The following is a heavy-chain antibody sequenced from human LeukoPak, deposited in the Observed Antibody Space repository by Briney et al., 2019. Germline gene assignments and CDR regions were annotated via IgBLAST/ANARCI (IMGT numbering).Heavy chain of an antibody. V-gene: IGHV4-34*01. CDR2: INHSGST. D-gene: IGHD3-10*01. J-gene: IGHJ4*02. CDR1: GGSFSGYY. CDR3: ARAGERLWFGELLRPFDY. Sequence: PSETLSLTCAVYGGSFSGYYWSWIRQPPGKGLEWIGEINHSGSTNYNPPLKSRVTISVDTSKNQFSLKLSSVTAADTAVYYCARAGERLWFGELLRPFDYWGQGTLVTVSS.